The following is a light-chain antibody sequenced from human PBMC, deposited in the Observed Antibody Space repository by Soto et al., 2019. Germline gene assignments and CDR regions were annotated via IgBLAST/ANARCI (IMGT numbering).Light chain of an antibody. CDR3: QQYNSGPRA. J-gene: IGKJ1*01. CDR1: QSVSNN. Sequence: EIVMTQSPATLSVSPGEGATLSCRASQSVSNNLAWYQQKPGQAPRLLIYGASTRATGIPARFSGSGSGTEFTLTISSLQSEDLAIYHCQQYNSGPRAFGQGTKVEIK. CDR2: GAS. V-gene: IGKV3-15*01.